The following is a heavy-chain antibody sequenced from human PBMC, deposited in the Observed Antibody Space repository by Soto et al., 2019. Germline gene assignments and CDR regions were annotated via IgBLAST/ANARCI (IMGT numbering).Heavy chain of an antibody. CDR1: GFSLDTYG. D-gene: IGHD4-4*01. CDR3: AKESVESTYSYYSMDV. CDR2: VSFDSKNK. V-gene: IGHV3-30*18. J-gene: IGHJ6*01. Sequence: PGGSLRLSCEASGFSLDTYGMHWVRQAPGKGLEWVAVVSFDSKNKYYIDSVEGRFTISRDNSKNMMYLQMDSLRREDTAVYYCAKESVESTYSYYSMDVW.